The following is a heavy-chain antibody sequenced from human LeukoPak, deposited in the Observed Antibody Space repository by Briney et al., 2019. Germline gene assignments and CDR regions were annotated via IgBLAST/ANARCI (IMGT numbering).Heavy chain of an antibody. J-gene: IGHJ6*02. Sequence: QPGRSLRLSCAASGFTFSSYGMHWVRQAPGKGLEWVAVISYDGSNKYYADSVKGRFTISRDNSKNTLYLQMNSLRAEDTAVYYCAKDKMYYYDSSGPYYYYYGMDVWGQGATVTVSS. CDR3: AKDKMYYYDSSGPYYYYYGMDV. D-gene: IGHD3-22*01. V-gene: IGHV3-30*18. CDR2: ISYDGSNK. CDR1: GFTFSSYG.